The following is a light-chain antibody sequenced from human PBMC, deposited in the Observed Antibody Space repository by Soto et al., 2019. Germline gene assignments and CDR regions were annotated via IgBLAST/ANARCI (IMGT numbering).Light chain of an antibody. CDR1: SSDVGVYDF. Sequence: QSALTQPASVSGSTRQSITISCAGTSSDVGVYDFVSWYQQHPGKAPKLLIYDVNNRPAGISNRFSGSKSGNTASLTISGLQAEDEADYYCSSYTTSTTRVFGGGTKLTVL. J-gene: IGLJ2*01. V-gene: IGLV2-14*03. CDR3: SSYTTSTTRV. CDR2: DVN.